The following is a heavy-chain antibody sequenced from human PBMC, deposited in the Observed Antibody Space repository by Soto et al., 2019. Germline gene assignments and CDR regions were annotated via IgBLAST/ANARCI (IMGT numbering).Heavy chain of an antibody. Sequence: QVELVQSGAEVKKPGSSVKVSCQASEDTFRNYAISWVRQAPGQGLEWMGGIIPIFGTANYAQKFQGRVTITADTSANTVYLKLSRLRSEDTSVCYCASTKYDSSAYDYWYLGLWGRGTLVTVSS. V-gene: IGHV1-69*06. CDR3: ASTKYDSSAYDYWYLGL. D-gene: IGHD3-22*01. CDR2: IIPIFGTA. J-gene: IGHJ2*01. CDR1: EDTFRNYA.